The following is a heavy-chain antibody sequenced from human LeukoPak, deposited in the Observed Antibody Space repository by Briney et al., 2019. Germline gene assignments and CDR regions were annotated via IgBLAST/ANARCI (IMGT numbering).Heavy chain of an antibody. Sequence: ASVKVSCKASGGTFSSYAISWVRQAPGQGLEWMGGIVPIFGTANYAQKFQGRVTITADKSTSTAYMELSSLRSEDTAVYYCARDQGYGDYVGYFDYWGQGTLVTVSS. CDR2: IVPIFGTA. V-gene: IGHV1-69*06. CDR1: GGTFSSYA. CDR3: ARDQGYGDYVGYFDY. J-gene: IGHJ4*02. D-gene: IGHD4-17*01.